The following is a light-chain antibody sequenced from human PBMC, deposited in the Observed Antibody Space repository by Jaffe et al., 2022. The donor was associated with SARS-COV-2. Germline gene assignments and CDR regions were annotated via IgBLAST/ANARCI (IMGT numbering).Light chain of an antibody. V-gene: IGKV3-11*01. J-gene: IGKJ5*01. CDR1: QSLSIY. Sequence: EIVLTQSPATLSLSPGERATLSCRASQSLSIYLAWYQKKPGQPPRLLIFDTSNRATGVPARFSGSGSGTDFTLTISSLEPEDFAVYFCQQRTNWPITFGQGTRLDIK. CDR2: DTS. CDR3: QQRTNWPIT.